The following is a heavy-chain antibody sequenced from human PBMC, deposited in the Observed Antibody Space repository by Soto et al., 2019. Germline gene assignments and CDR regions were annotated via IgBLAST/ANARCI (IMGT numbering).Heavy chain of an antibody. J-gene: IGHJ4*02. V-gene: IGHV4-59*01. CDR2: IYYSGST. CDR1: GGSISSYY. CDR3: ARSPLETTVTNFDY. D-gene: IGHD4-17*01. Sequence: SETLSLTCTVSGGSISSYYWSWIRQPPGKGLEWIGYIYYSGSTNYNPSLKSRVTISVDTSKNQFSLKLSSVTAADTAVYYCARSPLETTVTNFDYRAQRTPVTVSS.